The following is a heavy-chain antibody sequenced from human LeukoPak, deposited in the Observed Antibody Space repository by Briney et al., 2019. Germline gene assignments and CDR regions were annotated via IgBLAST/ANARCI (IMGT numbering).Heavy chain of an antibody. J-gene: IGHJ4*02. Sequence: GGSLGLSCAASGFTFSSYIMNWVRQAPGKGLEWVSSISSSSSYIYYADSVKGRFTISRDNAKNSLYLQMNSLRAEDTAVYYCARDNVAVAGYWGQGTLVTVSS. CDR2: ISSSSSYI. CDR1: GFTFSSYI. D-gene: IGHD6-19*01. V-gene: IGHV3-21*01. CDR3: ARDNVAVAGY.